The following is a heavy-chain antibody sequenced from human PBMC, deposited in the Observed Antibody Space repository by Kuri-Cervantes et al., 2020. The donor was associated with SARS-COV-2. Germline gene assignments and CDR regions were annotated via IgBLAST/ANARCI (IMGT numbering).Heavy chain of an antibody. D-gene: IGHD2-21*01. CDR1: GFTLSSFA. J-gene: IGHJ4*02. Sequence: GESLKISCAASGFTLSSFAIHWVRQAPGKGLEWVAIISYDGNNTYYADSVKGRFTISRDNSRNTLYLQMNSLRTEDTAIYYCARDRVGVHDCWGQGTLVTVSS. CDR2: ISYDGNNT. CDR3: ARDRVGVHDC. V-gene: IGHV3-30-3*01.